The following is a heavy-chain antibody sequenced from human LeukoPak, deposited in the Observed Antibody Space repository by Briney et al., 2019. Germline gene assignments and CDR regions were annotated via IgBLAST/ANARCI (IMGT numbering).Heavy chain of an antibody. Sequence: ASVKVSRKASGYTFAGCYMHWVRQAPGQGLEGMGWINPNSGGTNYAQTFQGRVTVTSDTTISTAYMELSRLTSDDTAVYYCARSQYDVLTGSPDYWGQGTLVTVSS. CDR1: GYTFAGCY. CDR3: ARSQYDVLTGSPDY. CDR2: INPNSGGT. J-gene: IGHJ4*02. V-gene: IGHV1-2*02. D-gene: IGHD3-9*01.